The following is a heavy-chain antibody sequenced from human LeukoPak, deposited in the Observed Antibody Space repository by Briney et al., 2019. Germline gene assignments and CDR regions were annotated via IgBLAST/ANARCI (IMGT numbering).Heavy chain of an antibody. J-gene: IGHJ4*02. CDR2: ISSSSSYI. CDR3: ASIAAAQSRFDY. D-gene: IGHD6-13*01. V-gene: IGHV3-21*01. CDR1: VFTPCIDS. Sequence: GGCPRLSCAPSVFTPCIDSMNAVCEGPGEGLGSGSSISSSSSYIYYADSVKGRFTISRDNAKNSLYLQMNSLRAEDTAVYYCASIAAAQSRFDYWGQGTLVTVSS.